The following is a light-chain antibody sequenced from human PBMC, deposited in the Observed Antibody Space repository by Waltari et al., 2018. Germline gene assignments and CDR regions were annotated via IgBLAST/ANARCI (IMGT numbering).Light chain of an antibody. CDR2: RNN. J-gene: IGLJ3*02. CDR3: SAWDSSLSAWV. Sequence: QAGLTQPPSMSKDLRQTATLTCTGNSNNVGYQGAAWLQQHQGHPPKLLSYRNNDRPSGISERFSASRSGNTASLTITGLQPEDEADYYCSAWDSSLSAWVFDGGTKLTVL. V-gene: IGLV10-54*01. CDR1: SNNVGYQG.